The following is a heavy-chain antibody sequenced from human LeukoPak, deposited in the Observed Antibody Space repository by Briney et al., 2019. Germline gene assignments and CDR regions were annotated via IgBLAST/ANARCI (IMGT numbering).Heavy chain of an antibody. J-gene: IGHJ6*04. CDR1: GGTFSSYA. CDR2: IIPIFGTA. CDR3: ARGPLDYDILTGPYGMDV. D-gene: IGHD3-9*01. V-gene: IGHV1-69*13. Sequence: SVKVSCKASGGTFSSYAISWVRHAPGQGLEWMGGIIPIFGTANYAQKFQGRVTITADESTSTAYMELRSLRSEDTAVYYCARGPLDYDILTGPYGMDVWGKGTTVTVSS.